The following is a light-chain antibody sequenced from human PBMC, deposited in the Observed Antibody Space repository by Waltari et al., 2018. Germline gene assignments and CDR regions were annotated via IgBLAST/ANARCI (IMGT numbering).Light chain of an antibody. CDR3: TSYAGSNNFVL. CDR1: RSDVGGYKY. CDR2: EVS. J-gene: IGLJ2*01. Sequence: QSALTQPPSASGSPGQSITISCTGTRSDVGGYKYVPWFQQHPGKAPKLIIYEVSKRPSGVPDRFSGSKSGNTASLTVSGLQAEDEADYYCTSYAGSNNFVLFGGGTKLTVL. V-gene: IGLV2-8*01.